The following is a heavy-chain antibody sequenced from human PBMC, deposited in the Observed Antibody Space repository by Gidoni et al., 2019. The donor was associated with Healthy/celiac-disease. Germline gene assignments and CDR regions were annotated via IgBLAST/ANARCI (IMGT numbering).Heavy chain of an antibody. CDR1: GGNFSSYA. Sequence: QVQLVQSGAEVKKPGSSVKVSCKASGGNFSSYAISWVRQAPGQGLEWMGRIIPILGIANYTQKFQGRVTITADKSTSTAYMELSSLRSEDTAVYYCARDYEAYYYDSSGYYFYFQHWGQGTLVTVSS. V-gene: IGHV1-69*09. J-gene: IGHJ1*01. CDR3: ARDYEAYYYDSSGYYFYFQH. D-gene: IGHD3-22*01. CDR2: IIPILGIA.